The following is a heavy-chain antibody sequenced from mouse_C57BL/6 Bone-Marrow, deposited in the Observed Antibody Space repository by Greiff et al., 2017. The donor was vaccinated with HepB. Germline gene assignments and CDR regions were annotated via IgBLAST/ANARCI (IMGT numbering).Heavy chain of an antibody. Sequence: VQLQQPGAELVRPGSSVKLSCKASGYTFTSYWMDWVKQSPGQGLEWIGNIYPSDSETHYNQKFKDKATLTVDKSSSTAYMQISSLTSEDPAVYYCARADHHTYSTGGRDYWGQGTTLTVSS. CDR3: ARADHHTYSTGGRDY. CDR1: GYTFTSYW. D-gene: IGHD5-1-1*01. J-gene: IGHJ2*01. V-gene: IGHV1-61*01. CDR2: IYPSDSET.